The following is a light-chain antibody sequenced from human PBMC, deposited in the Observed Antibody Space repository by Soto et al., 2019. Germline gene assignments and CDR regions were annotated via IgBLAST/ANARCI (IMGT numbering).Light chain of an antibody. CDR2: DVS. CDR1: QNISSY. Sequence: IVLKQSPVTLSLSPGERATLSCRTSQNISSYLIWYKQKPGQAPMLLMYDVSNRATGIKDRFSGSGSGTDSTLTISRPEPEDFAVYYCQQYGSSGTFGQGTKVDIK. J-gene: IGKJ1*01. V-gene: IGKV3-20*01. CDR3: QQYGSSGT.